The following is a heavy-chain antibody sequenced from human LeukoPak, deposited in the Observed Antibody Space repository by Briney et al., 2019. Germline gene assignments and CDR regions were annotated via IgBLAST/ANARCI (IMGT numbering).Heavy chain of an antibody. D-gene: IGHD6-13*01. CDR3: ARGPTKYSGSWQNDY. CDR2: INPSGGST. CDR1: GYTFTSYY. J-gene: IGHJ4*02. V-gene: IGHV1-46*01. Sequence: ASVKVSCKASGYTFTSYYMHWVRQAPGQGLEWMGLINPSGGSTSYAQKFQGRVTMTRDTSTSTVYMELSSLRSEDTAVYYCARGPTKYSGSWQNDYWGQGTLVTVSS.